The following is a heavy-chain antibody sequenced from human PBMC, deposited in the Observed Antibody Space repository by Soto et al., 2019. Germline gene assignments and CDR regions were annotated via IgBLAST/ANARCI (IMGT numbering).Heavy chain of an antibody. D-gene: IGHD6-6*01. CDR2: IIPIFGTA. CDR1: GGTFSSYA. CDR3: AASSSPPYYYYYYGMDV. Sequence: AVKVSCKASGGTFSSYAISWVRQAPGQGLEWMGGIIPIFGTANYAQKFQGRVTITADESRSTAYMQLSSLRSEDTAVYYCAASSSPPYYYYYYGMDVWGQGTTVTVYS. V-gene: IGHV1-69*13. J-gene: IGHJ6*02.